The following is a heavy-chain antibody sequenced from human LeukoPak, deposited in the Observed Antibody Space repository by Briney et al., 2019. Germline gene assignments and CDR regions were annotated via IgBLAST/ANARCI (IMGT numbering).Heavy chain of an antibody. Sequence: ASVKVSCKASGYTFTGYYMHWVRQAPRQGLEWMGWINPNSGGTNYAQKFQGRVTMTRDTSISTAYMELSRLRSDDTAVYYCARGGDLTGYYHFDYWGQGTLVTVSS. J-gene: IGHJ4*02. CDR2: INPNSGGT. D-gene: IGHD3-9*01. CDR1: GYTFTGYY. CDR3: ARGGDLTGYYHFDY. V-gene: IGHV1-2*02.